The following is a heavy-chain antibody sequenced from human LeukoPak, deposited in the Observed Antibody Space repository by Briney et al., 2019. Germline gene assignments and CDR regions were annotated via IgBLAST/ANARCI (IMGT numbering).Heavy chain of an antibody. Sequence: GGSLRLSCAASGFTFSSYSMNWVRQAPGKGLEWVSSISSRSSYIYYADSVKGRFTISRDNAKNSLYLQMNSLRAEDTAVYYCARAGDYGDFFDYWGQGTLVTVSS. D-gene: IGHD4-17*01. CDR3: ARAGDYGDFFDY. CDR2: ISSRSSYI. V-gene: IGHV3-21*01. J-gene: IGHJ4*02. CDR1: GFTFSSYS.